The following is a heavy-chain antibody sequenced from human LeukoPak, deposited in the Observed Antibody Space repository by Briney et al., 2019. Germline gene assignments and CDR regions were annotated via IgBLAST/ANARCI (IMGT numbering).Heavy chain of an antibody. CDR1: GFSFLDYW. J-gene: IGHJ4*02. CDR2: IYPGDSNT. V-gene: IGHV5-51*03. D-gene: IGHD3-10*01. Sequence: GESLNFSCKASGFSFLDYWIGWVRQLPGKGLEWMGIIYPGDSNTRYSPSFHGQVTISVDKAISTAYLQWSGLKASDTAMYYCARFRFYGSGSYYNYWGQGTLVTVSS. CDR3: ARFRFYGSGSYYNY.